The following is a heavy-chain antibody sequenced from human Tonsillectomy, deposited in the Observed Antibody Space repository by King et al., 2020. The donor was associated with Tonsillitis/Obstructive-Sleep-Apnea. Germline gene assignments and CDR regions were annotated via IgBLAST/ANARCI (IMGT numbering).Heavy chain of an antibody. CDR2: IYYSGSI. CDR1: GGSISSYY. V-gene: IGHV4-59*01. D-gene: IGHD6-19*01. Sequence: VQLQESGPGLVKPSETLSLTCTVSGGSISSYYWSWLRQPPGKGLEWIGYIYYSGSINYNPSLKSRVTISVDTSKNQFSLKLSSVTAADTAVYYCARHSSVRWFDPWGQGTLVTVSS. J-gene: IGHJ5*02. CDR3: ARHSSVRWFDP.